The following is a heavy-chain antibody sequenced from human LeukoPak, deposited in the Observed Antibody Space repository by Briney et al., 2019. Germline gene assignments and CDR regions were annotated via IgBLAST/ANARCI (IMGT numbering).Heavy chain of an antibody. V-gene: IGHV3-21*01. CDR1: GFTFSSYG. J-gene: IGHJ3*02. CDR2: ISSSSSYV. Sequence: GGSLRLSCAASGFTFSSYGMHWVRQAPGKGLEWVSSISSSSSYVYYADSVKGRFTISRDNAKNSLYLQMNSLRAEDTAVYYCRSGSWDAFDIWGQGTMVTVSS. CDR3: RSGSWDAFDI. D-gene: IGHD5-12*01.